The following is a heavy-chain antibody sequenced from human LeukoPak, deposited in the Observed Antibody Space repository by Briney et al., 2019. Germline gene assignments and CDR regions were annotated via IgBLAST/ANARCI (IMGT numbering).Heavy chain of an antibody. V-gene: IGHV3-33*06. CDR1: GFSFSSCG. CDR2: ISYDGKNI. Sequence: PGGSLRLSCAASGFSFSSCGFHWVSQAPGKGLEWVSAISYDGKNIHYADSVKGRFTISRDNSRNTVYLQMNSLRVEDTAVYYCAKTYSRESGYDFFFHYWGQGTRVTVSS. J-gene: IGHJ4*02. D-gene: IGHD5-12*01. CDR3: AKTYSRESGYDFFFHY.